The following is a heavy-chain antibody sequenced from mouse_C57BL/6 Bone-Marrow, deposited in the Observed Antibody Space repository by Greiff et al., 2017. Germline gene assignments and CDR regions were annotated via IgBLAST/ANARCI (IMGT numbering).Heavy chain of an antibody. J-gene: IGHJ1*03. CDR3: ARRRGYWYCDV. CDR2: IHPNSGST. Sequence: VQLQQPGAELVKPGASVKLSCKASGYTFTSYWMHWVKQRPGQGLEWIGMIHPNSGSTNYNEKFKSKATLTVDKSSSTAYMQLSSLTSEDSAVYYCARRRGYWYCDVWGTGTTVTVSS. V-gene: IGHV1-64*01. CDR1: GYTFTSYW.